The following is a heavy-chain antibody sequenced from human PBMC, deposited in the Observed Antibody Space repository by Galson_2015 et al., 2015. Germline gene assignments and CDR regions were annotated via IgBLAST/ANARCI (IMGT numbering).Heavy chain of an antibody. D-gene: IGHD2-2*02. CDR1: GGTFSSYA. V-gene: IGHV1-18*01. CDR2: ISAYNGNT. J-gene: IGHJ5*02. CDR3: ARNFGYMWFDP. Sequence: SVKVSCKASGGTFSSYAISWVRQAPGQGLEWMGWISAYNGNTNYAQKLQGRVTMTTDTSTSTAYMELRSLRSDDTAVYYCARNFGYMWFDPWGQGTLVTVSS.